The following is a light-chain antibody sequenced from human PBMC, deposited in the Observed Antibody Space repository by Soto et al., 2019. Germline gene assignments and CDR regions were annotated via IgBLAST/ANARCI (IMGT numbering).Light chain of an antibody. V-gene: IGKV1-5*03. CDR3: QQYHTAWT. Sequence: DIQMTQSPSTLSASVGDRVTITCRASQSISPWLAWYQQKPGKAPKLLIYTASNLESGVPSRFSGSGSGTEFTLTISRLQPDDVATYYCQQYHTAWTFGQGTRVDVK. CDR2: TAS. J-gene: IGKJ1*01. CDR1: QSISPW.